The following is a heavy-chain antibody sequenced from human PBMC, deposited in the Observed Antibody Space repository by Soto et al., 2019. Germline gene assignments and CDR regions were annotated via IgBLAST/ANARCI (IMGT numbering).Heavy chain of an antibody. J-gene: IGHJ5*02. CDR2: IRPHNGNR. D-gene: IGHD3-9*01. Sequence: QPQLVQSGPEVREPGASVKLSCKASGYSFSTYDISWLRQAPGKGLEWMGLIRPHNGNRNFAWKFLDRVILTVDTSSNTAYLELESLRYDDTGIYYCATSYDTGFDPWGQGTLVTVSS. CDR1: GYSFSTYD. CDR3: ATSYDTGFDP. V-gene: IGHV1-18*04.